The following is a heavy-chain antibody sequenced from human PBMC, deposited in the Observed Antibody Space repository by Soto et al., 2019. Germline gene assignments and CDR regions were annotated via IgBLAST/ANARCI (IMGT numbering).Heavy chain of an antibody. CDR3: ARDHRDCTNGVCYYYYYYGMDV. CDR1: GYTFTSYY. CDR2: INPSGGST. V-gene: IGHV1-46*01. D-gene: IGHD2-8*01. J-gene: IGHJ6*02. Sequence: ASVKVSCKASGYTFTSYYMHWVRQAPGQGLEWMGIINPSGGSTSYAQKFQGRVTMTRDTSTSTVYMELSSLRSEDTAVYYCARDHRDCTNGVCYYYYYYGMDVWGQGITVTVSS.